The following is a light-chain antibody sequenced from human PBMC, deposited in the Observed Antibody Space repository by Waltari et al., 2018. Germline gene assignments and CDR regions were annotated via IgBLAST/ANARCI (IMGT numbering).Light chain of an antibody. CDR3: SEWDSSLSAWV. J-gene: IGLJ3*02. V-gene: IGLV10-54*01. CDR2: RNN. CDR1: RNNVGYQG. Sequence: QAGLTQPPSMSKDLRQTATLTCTGNRNNVGYQGAAWLQQHQGHPPKLLSYRNNDRPSGISERFSASRSGNTASLTITGLQPEDEADYYCSEWDSSLSAWVFGGGTKLTVL.